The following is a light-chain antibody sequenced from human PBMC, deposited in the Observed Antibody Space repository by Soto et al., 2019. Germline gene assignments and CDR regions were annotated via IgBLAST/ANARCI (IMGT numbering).Light chain of an antibody. CDR2: ASS. V-gene: IGKV1-39*01. J-gene: IGKJ3*01. CDR3: QQSYSRPFT. Sequence: DVQMTQSPPSLSASQGDTVTLSCRASRSINYFLHCYRKRTGKAPELLIFASSTLQTGVPSRFRGLGSGTDFTLTISNLQPEDFATYYCQQSYSRPFTFGHGTEV. CDR1: RSINYF.